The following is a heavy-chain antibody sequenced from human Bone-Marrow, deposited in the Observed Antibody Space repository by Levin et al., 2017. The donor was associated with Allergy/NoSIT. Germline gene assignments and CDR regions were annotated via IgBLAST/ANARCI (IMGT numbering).Heavy chain of an antibody. V-gene: IGHV4-39*01. Sequence: SQTLSLTCTVSGDSIRSDPYYWDWIRQPPGKGLEWIGSIYYSGTTYYNPSLKSRVTIFLDTSKNQFSLKLRSVTAVDPAIYYCARHAHGDYVGWLDPWGQGTLVIVSS. CDR3: ARHAHGDYVGWLDP. CDR2: IYYSGTT. D-gene: IGHD4-17*01. CDR1: GDSIRSDPYY. J-gene: IGHJ5*02.